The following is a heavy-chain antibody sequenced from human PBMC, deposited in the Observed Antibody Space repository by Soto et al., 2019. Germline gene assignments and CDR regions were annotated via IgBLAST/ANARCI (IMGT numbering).Heavy chain of an antibody. Sequence: QVQLVQSGAEVKKPGSSVKVSCKASGGTFSSYAISWVRQAPGQGPEWLVGIIPIFGTANYAHKFQGRATITAYGSTSKAYMELKRLRLEATAVYYCARNRHCGGDCYSRGGYYYYGMDVWGQGTTVTVSS. V-gene: IGHV1-69*01. CDR3: ARNRHCGGDCYSRGGYYYYGMDV. D-gene: IGHD2-21*02. CDR1: GGTFSSYA. J-gene: IGHJ6*02. CDR2: IIPIFGTA.